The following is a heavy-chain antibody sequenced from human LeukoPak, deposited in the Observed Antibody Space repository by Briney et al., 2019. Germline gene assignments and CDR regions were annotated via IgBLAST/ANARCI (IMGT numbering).Heavy chain of an antibody. J-gene: IGHJ4*02. CDR2: INQDGSAK. Sequence: GGSLRLSCTASGFTFGDYSMSWVRQAPGKGLEWVANINQDGSAKYYVDSVKGRFAVSRDNTKNSLYLQINSLRAEDTAVYYCTRRKFYSDYDPFDYWGQGTLVTVSS. CDR3: TRRKFYSDYDPFDY. D-gene: IGHD5-12*01. CDR1: GFTFGDYS. V-gene: IGHV3-7*01.